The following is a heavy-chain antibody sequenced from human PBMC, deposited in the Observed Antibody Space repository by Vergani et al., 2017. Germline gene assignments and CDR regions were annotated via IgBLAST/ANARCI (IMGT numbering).Heavy chain of an antibody. Sequence: QVQLVQSGAEVKKPGSSVKVSCKASGGTFSSYAISWVRQAPGQGLEWMGRIIPIFGTANYAQKFQGRVTITADESTSTAYMELSSLISEDTAVYYCARVSSSGWYDWEADWFDPWGQGTLVTVSS. V-gene: IGHV1-69*13. D-gene: IGHD6-19*01. CDR3: ARVSSSGWYDWEADWFDP. CDR2: IIPIFGTA. J-gene: IGHJ5*02. CDR1: GGTFSSYA.